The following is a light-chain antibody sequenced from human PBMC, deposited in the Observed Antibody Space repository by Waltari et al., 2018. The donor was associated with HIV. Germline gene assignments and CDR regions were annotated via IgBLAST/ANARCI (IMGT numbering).Light chain of an antibody. CDR1: KSGDKY. J-gene: IGLJ2*01. V-gene: IGLV3-1*01. Sequence: SYELTQPPSVSVSPGQTASIPCSGDKSGDKYACWYQQKPGKSPVLVIYQDSKRPSGIHERFPGSNSGNTATLTISGTQAMDEADYYCQAWDSSTAVFGGGTKLTVL. CDR3: QAWDSSTAV. CDR2: QDS.